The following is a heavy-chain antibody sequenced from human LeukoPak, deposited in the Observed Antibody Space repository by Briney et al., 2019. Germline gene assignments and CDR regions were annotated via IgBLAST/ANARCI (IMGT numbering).Heavy chain of an antibody. CDR2: INPNSGGT. D-gene: IGHD4-17*01. CDR3: ARAYYGDYREWDY. Sequence: ASVKVSCKASGYTFTGYYMHWVRQAPGQGLERMGWINPNSGGTNYAQKFQGRVTMTRDTSISTAYMELSRLRSDDTAVYYCARAYYGDYREWDYWGQGTLVTVSS. CDR1: GYTFTGYY. V-gene: IGHV1-2*02. J-gene: IGHJ4*02.